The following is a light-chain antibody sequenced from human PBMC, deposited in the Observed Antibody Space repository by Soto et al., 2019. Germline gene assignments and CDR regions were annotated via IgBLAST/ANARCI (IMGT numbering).Light chain of an antibody. V-gene: IGKV1-39*01. CDR2: AAS. Sequence: DIQMTQSPSSLSASIGDGVTITCRASQSINSYLNWYQQKPGKAPKLLISAASNLQSGVPSRFSGSGSGTDFTLPISSLQPEDFATYYCQQSFSTLLITFGQGTRLEIK. J-gene: IGKJ5*01. CDR1: QSINSY. CDR3: QQSFSTLLIT.